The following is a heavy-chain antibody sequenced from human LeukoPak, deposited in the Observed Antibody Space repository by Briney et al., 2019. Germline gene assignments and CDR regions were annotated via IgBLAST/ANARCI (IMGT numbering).Heavy chain of an antibody. CDR2: IYYSGST. J-gene: IGHJ3*02. CDR3: ARDSPYSSSWQSDAFDI. CDR1: GGSVSSGSYY. Sequence: SETLSLTCTVSGGSVSSGSYYWSWIRQPPGKGLEWIGYIYYSGSTNYNPSLKSRVTISVDTSKNQFSLKLSSVPAADTAVYYCARDSPYSSSWQSDAFDIWGQGTMVTVSS. V-gene: IGHV4-61*01. D-gene: IGHD6-13*01.